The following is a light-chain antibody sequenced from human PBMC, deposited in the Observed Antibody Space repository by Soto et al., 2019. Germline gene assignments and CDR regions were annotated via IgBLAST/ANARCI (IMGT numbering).Light chain of an antibody. V-gene: IGLV2-11*01. Sequence: QSALTQPRSVSGSPGQSVTIPCTGTSSDVGGYNYVSWYQQHPGKAPKLMIHDVSKRPSGVPDRFSGSKSGNTASLTISGLQAEDEADYYCCSYAGSYTWVFGGGAQLTVL. CDR2: DVS. CDR1: SSDVGGYNY. CDR3: CSYAGSYTWV. J-gene: IGLJ3*02.